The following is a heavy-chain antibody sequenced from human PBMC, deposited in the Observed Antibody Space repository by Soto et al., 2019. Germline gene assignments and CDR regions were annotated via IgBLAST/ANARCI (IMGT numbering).Heavy chain of an antibody. D-gene: IGHD5-12*01. CDR3: AKLGHGWLRYPIVGAFDI. Sequence: PGGSLRLSCAASGFSFDTYAMSWVRQAPGKGLEWVSGISWNSGSIGYADSVKGRFTISRDNAKNSLYLQMNSLRAEDTALYYCAKLGHGWLRYPIVGAFDIWGQGTMVTVSS. CDR2: ISWNSGSI. J-gene: IGHJ3*02. V-gene: IGHV3-9*01. CDR1: GFSFDTYA.